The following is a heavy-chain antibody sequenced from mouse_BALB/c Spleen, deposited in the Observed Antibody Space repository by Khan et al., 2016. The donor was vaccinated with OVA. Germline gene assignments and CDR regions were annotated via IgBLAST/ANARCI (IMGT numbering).Heavy chain of an antibody. J-gene: IGHJ2*01. CDR1: GYSFTGYF. CDR3: ARIYGSDFDY. D-gene: IGHD1-1*01. Sequence: VQLQQSGPELVKPGASVKISCKASGYSFTGYFMNWVMQSHGKSLEWIGRINPHIGETFYNPKFKGKATLTAVESSSTAHMELRSLASEDSAVYYCARIYGSDFDYWGQGTTLTVSS. CDR2: INPHIGET. V-gene: IGHV1-20*02.